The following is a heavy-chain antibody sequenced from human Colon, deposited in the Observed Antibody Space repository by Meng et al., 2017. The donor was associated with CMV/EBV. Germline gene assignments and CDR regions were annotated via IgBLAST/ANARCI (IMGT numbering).Heavy chain of an antibody. CDR3: DGSDY. CDR1: SFIFRTFA. J-gene: IGHJ4*02. V-gene: IGHV3-23*01. Sequence: PAGSLSLSCAASSFIFRTFAMSRARQAPRKGLGWVSTINASVGRTHYAASVKSLFTISRDNSKHALFLQMNNLRVEDTAVYYCDGSDYWGQGTLVTVSS. CDR2: INASVGRT.